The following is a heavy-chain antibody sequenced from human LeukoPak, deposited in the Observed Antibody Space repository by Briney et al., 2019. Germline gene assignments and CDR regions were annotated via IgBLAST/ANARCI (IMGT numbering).Heavy chain of an antibody. V-gene: IGHV4-61*02. CDR2: IYTSGST. CDR3: ASTYYHPAFDI. D-gene: IGHD3-3*02. Sequence: PSETLSLTCTVSGGSISSGSYYWSWIRQPAGKGLEWIGRIYTSGSTNYNPSRKSRVTISVDTSKNQFSLQLSSVTAADTAVYYCASTYYHPAFDIWGQGTMVTVSS. CDR1: GGSISSGSYY. J-gene: IGHJ3*02.